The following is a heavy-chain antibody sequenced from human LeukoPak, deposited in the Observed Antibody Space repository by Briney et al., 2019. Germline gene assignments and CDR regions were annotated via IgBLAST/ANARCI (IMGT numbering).Heavy chain of an antibody. D-gene: IGHD1-14*01. V-gene: IGHV3-21*01. CDR1: GFTFSSCG. Sequence: GSLRLSCAASGFTFSSCGFNLVRQAPGKGLEWVSSIGPTGTDRYYADSVRGRFTISRDNAKNSMYLQMDSLRDEDTAVYYCATETIGRHYDYWGQGTLLTVSS. CDR2: IGPTGTDR. J-gene: IGHJ4*02. CDR3: ATETIGRHYDY.